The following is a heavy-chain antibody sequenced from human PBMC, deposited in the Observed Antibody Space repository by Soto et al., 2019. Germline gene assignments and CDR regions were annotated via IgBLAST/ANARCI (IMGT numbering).Heavy chain of an antibody. CDR2: ISTYNGNT. D-gene: IGHD4-17*01. Sequence: QVQLVQSGGEVKKPGASVKVSGKASGYTFTSYGISWVRQAPGQGLEWMGWISTYNGNTNYAQKVQGRVTMTTDTSTSTAYMELRSLRSDDTAVYYCARASGDYGLSEYFQHWGQGTLVTVSS. J-gene: IGHJ1*01. V-gene: IGHV1-18*01. CDR3: ARASGDYGLSEYFQH. CDR1: GYTFTSYG.